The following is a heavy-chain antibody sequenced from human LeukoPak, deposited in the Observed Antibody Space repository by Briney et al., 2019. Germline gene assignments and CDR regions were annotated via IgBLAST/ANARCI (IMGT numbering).Heavy chain of an antibody. D-gene: IGHD2-15*01. Sequence: GGPLRLSCAASGFPFSSHAMSWVRQPPGKGLEWVAAISNGKTYYADSVRGRFAISGDDSTNTVYLHMNSLRDEDTALYHCVREAGYCAPVCVKTNWFDPWGQGTLVTVSS. V-gene: IGHV3-23*01. CDR1: GFPFSSHA. J-gene: IGHJ5*02. CDR3: VREAGYCAPVCVKTNWFDP. CDR2: ISNGKT.